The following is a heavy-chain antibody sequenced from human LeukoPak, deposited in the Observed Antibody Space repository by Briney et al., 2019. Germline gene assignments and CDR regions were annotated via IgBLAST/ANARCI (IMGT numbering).Heavy chain of an antibody. CDR1: GFTFSSYW. V-gene: IGHV3-74*01. J-gene: IGHJ6*02. D-gene: IGHD3-9*01. Sequence: GGSLRLSCAASGFTFSSYWMHWVRQAPGKGLVWVSRINSDGSSTSYADSVKGRFTISRDNAKNTLYLQVNSLRAEDTAVYYCAPAQLRYFDWSDYGMDVWGQGTTVTVSS. CDR2: INSDGSST. CDR3: APAQLRYFDWSDYGMDV.